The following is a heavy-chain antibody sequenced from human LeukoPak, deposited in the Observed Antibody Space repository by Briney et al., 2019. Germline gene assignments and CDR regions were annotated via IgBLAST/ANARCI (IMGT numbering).Heavy chain of an antibody. CDR1: GGSISSYY. CDR3: ARGEGYSYGPSYYGMDV. D-gene: IGHD5-18*01. V-gene: IGHV4-59*01. J-gene: IGHJ6*02. Sequence: SETLSLTCTVSGGSISSYYWSWIRQPPGKGLEWIGHIYYSGSTNYNPSLKSRVTISVDTSKNQFSLKLSSVTAADTAVYYCARGEGYSYGPSYYGMDVWGQGTTVTVSS. CDR2: IYYSGST.